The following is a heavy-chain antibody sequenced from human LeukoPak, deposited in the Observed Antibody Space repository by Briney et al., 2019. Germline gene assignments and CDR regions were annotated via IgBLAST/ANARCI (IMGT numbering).Heavy chain of an antibody. J-gene: IGHJ6*02. D-gene: IGHD2-15*01. CDR1: GFTFDDYA. V-gene: IGHV3-9*01. CDR2: ISWNSGSI. Sequence: GGSLRLSCAASGFTFDDYAMHWVRQAPGKGLEWVSGISWNSGSIGYADSVKGRFTISRDNAKNSLYLQMNSLRVEDTAIYYCTIQCSGSSCRLPDVWGQGTTVTVSS. CDR3: TIQCSGSSCRLPDV.